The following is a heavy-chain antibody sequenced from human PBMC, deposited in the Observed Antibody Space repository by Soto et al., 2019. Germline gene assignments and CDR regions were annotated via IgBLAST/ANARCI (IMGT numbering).Heavy chain of an antibody. CDR2: NYYSGIT. J-gene: IGHJ6*02. D-gene: IGHD6-6*01. Sequence: SETLSLTCTVSGGSISSGGYYWTCIRQHPGKGLEWIGYNYYSGITYYNPSLKSRVTISLDTSKNQFSLKLSSVTAADTAVYYCARGSSIAGPYYGMDVWGQGTTVTVSS. CDR3: ARGSSIAGPYYGMDV. CDR1: GGSISSGGYY. V-gene: IGHV4-31*03.